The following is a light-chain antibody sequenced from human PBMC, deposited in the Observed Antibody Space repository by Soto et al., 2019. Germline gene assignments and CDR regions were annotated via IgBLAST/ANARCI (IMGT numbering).Light chain of an antibody. CDR1: QSVSSN. CDR2: GVS. CDR3: QQYNNWPSFT. V-gene: IGKV3-15*01. J-gene: IGKJ3*01. Sequence: EIVMTQSPATLSVSPGERATLSCRASQSVSSNLAWYQQKPGQAPRLLIYGVSTRATGIPARFSGSGSGTEFTLTIGSLQAEDFAVYYCQQYNNWPSFTFGPGTKVDIK.